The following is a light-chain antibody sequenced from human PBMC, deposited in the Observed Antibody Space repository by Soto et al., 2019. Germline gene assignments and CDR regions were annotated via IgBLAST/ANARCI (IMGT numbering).Light chain of an antibody. CDR1: SSNIGSAY. Sequence: QSVLTQPPSASGTPGQTVTISCSGSSSNIGSAYIYWYQHLPGTAPKLLIYRNNQRPSGVPDRFSASKSGTSASLAISGLRSEDVADYYCAAWDDSLVVFGGGTQRTVL. CDR3: AAWDDSLVV. V-gene: IGLV1-47*01. J-gene: IGLJ2*01. CDR2: RNN.